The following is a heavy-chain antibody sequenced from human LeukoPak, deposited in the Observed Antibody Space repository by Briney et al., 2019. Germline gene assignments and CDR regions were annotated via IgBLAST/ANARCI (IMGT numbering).Heavy chain of an antibody. J-gene: IGHJ4*02. D-gene: IGHD3-10*01. CDR2: ISGSGGST. CDR3: AKGRNTMVRGVIKGFDY. CDR1: GFTFSSYA. Sequence: GGSLRLSCAASGFTFSSYAMSWVRQAPGKGLEWVSAISGSGGSTYYADFVKGRFTISRDNSKNTLYLQMNSLRAEDTAVYYCAKGRNTMVRGVIKGFDYWGQGTLVTVSS. V-gene: IGHV3-23*01.